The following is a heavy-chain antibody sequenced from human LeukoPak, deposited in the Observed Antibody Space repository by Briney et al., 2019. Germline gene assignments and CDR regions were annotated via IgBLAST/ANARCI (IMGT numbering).Heavy chain of an antibody. CDR3: AREWTGYYVFDY. CDR1: GYTVTSYG. V-gene: IGHV1-18*04. CDR2: ISAYNGNT. J-gene: IGHJ4*02. Sequence: ASVKVSCKASGYTVTSYGISWVRQAPGPGLEWMGWISAYNGNTNYAQKFQGRVTMTTDTSTSTAYMELRSLRSDDTAVYYCAREWTGYYVFDYWGQGTLVTVSP. D-gene: IGHD3/OR15-3a*01.